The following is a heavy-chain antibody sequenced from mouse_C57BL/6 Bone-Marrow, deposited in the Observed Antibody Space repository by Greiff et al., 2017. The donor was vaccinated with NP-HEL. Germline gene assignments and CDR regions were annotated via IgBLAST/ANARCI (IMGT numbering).Heavy chain of an antibody. Sequence: VKLQESGAELARPGASVKLSCKASGYTFTSYGISWVKQRTGQGLEWIGEIYPRSGNTYYNEKFKGKATLTADKSSSTAYMELRSLTSEDSAVYFCARWGYDYIAYWGQGTLVTVSA. CDR3: ARWGYDYIAY. D-gene: IGHD2-4*01. CDR1: GYTFTSYG. CDR2: IYPRSGNT. J-gene: IGHJ3*01. V-gene: IGHV1-81*01.